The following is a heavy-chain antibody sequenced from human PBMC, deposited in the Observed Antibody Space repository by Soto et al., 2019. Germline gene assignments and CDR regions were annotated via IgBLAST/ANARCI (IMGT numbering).Heavy chain of an antibody. D-gene: IGHD6-13*01. CDR1: GFTVSSYA. V-gene: IGHV3-30-3*01. Sequence: GGSLRLSCAASGFTVSSYAMHWVRQSPGKGLEWVAVISYDGSNKYYADSVKGRFTISRDNSKNTLYLQMNSLRAEDTAVYYCASDRGAAAGIDYWGQGTLVTVSS. J-gene: IGHJ4*02. CDR3: ASDRGAAAGIDY. CDR2: ISYDGSNK.